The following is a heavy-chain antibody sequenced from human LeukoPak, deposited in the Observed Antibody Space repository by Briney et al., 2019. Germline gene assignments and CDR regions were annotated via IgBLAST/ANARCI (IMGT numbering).Heavy chain of an antibody. CDR3: ARQGDSSGYYYFDY. Sequence: SETLSLTCTVSGGSISSSSYYWGWTRQPPGKGLEWIGSIYYSGSTYYNPSLKSRVTISVDTSKNQFSLKLSSVTAADTAVYYCARQGDSSGYYYFDYWGQGTLVTVSS. CDR2: IYYSGST. CDR1: GGSISSSSYY. V-gene: IGHV4-39*01. J-gene: IGHJ4*02. D-gene: IGHD3-22*01.